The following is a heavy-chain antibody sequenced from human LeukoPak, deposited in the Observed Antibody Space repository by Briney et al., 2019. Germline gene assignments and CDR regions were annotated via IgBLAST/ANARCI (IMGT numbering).Heavy chain of an antibody. CDR3: ASSRYTGSYSTIDF. J-gene: IGHJ4*02. Sequence: SSETLSLTCTVSGGSISSSTYCWSWVRQPPGKGLEWIGCISYSGSTNYNPSLKSRVTISLDTSKNQFSLKLSSVTAADAAMYYCASSRYTGSYSTIDFWGQGTLVTVSS. CDR2: ISYSGST. V-gene: IGHV4-61*01. D-gene: IGHD1-26*01. CDR1: GGSISSSTYC.